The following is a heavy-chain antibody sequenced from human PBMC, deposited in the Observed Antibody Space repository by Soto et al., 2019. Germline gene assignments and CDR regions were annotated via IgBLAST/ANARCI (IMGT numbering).Heavy chain of an antibody. Sequence: QVHLVESGGDLVKPGGSPRLSCAASGFTFSDYYMNWIRQAPGKGLDWVSSISSRDNTIYYADSVQGRFTISRDNAKNSLYLQMNSLRAEDTAVYYCARTYGGYPPLYYGMDVWGQGTTVTVSS. V-gene: IGHV3-11*01. CDR3: ARTYGGYPPLYYGMDV. CDR1: GFTFSDYY. D-gene: IGHD5-12*01. J-gene: IGHJ6*02. CDR2: ISSRDNTI.